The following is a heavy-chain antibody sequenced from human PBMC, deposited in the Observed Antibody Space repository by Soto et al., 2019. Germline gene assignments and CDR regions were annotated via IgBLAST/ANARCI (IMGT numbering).Heavy chain of an antibody. D-gene: IGHD3-10*01. CDR1: GFAFSDYA. V-gene: IGHV3-30-3*01. Sequence: GSLRLSCAASGFAFSDYAMNWVRQAPGKGLEGVAVISYDGSYKYYEDSVRGRFTISRDNSQNTLYLQINSLRAEDTAVYYCARDLYFGAGDAFDIWGQGTMVTVSS. J-gene: IGHJ3*02. CDR2: ISYDGSYK. CDR3: ARDLYFGAGDAFDI.